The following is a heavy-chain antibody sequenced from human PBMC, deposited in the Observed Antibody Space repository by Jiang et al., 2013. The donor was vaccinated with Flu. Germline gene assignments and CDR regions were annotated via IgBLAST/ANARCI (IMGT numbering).Heavy chain of an antibody. J-gene: IGHJ4*02. Sequence: LLKPSETLSLTCDVSGASISGYYWSWIRQPAGKGLEWIGRMHSSGTTHYNPALKSRVTLSLDTSKNQFFLHLSFVTAADTAVYYCTRGGPLSDYWGQGTLVTVSS. CDR3: TRGGPLSDY. CDR2: MHSSGTT. V-gene: IGHV4-4*07. CDR1: GASISGYY.